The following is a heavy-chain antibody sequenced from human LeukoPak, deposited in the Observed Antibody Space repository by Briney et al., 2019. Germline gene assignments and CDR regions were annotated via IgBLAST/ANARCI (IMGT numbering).Heavy chain of an antibody. CDR2: VHRSGDN. CDR1: GGSISSYY. CDR3: ARDDFEYSGHYGMDV. V-gene: IGHV4-4*07. D-gene: IGHD3-9*01. Sequence: SETLSLTCSVSGGSISSYYWSWIRQPPGKGLEWIGGVHRSGDNNYNPSLKSRLTMSVDTSKKQISLRLRSVSAADTAVYYCARDDFEYSGHYGMDVWGQGTTVTVSS. J-gene: IGHJ6*02.